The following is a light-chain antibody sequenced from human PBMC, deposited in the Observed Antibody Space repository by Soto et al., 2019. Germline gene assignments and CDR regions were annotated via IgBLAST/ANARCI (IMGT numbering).Light chain of an antibody. CDR2: EVS. Sequence: QSALTQPPSASGSPGQSVTISCTGTSSDVGGYNYVSWYQQHPGKAPKLMIYEVSKRPSGVPDRFSGSKSGNTASLTVSGLQAEYEAEYYCSSYAGSHVVFGGGTKLTVL. J-gene: IGLJ2*01. CDR1: SSDVGGYNY. CDR3: SSYAGSHVV. V-gene: IGLV2-8*01.